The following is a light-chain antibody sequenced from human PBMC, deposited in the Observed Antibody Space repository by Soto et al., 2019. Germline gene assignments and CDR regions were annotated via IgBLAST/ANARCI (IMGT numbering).Light chain of an antibody. J-gene: IGLJ3*02. CDR3: SSYAGSTKVV. Sequence: QSALTQPASVSGSPGQSITISCTGTNSDVGNYDLVSWYEHHPGKAPRLIIYEVTKRPSGGSDRFSGSKSGNTASLTISGFQAGDGGDYYCSSYAGSTKVVFGGGTQLTVL. V-gene: IGLV2-23*02. CDR2: EVT. CDR1: NSDVGNYDL.